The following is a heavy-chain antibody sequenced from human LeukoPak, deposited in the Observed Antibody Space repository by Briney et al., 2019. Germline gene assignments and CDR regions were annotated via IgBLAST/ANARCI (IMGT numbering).Heavy chain of an antibody. D-gene: IGHD3-16*01. J-gene: IGHJ4*02. V-gene: IGHV3-21*01. CDR3: AREMLHGSTGDDY. CDR1: GFTFSSYS. Sequence: GGSLRLSCAASGFTFSSYSMNWVRQAPGKGLEWVSSISSSSSYIYYADSVKGRFTISRDNAKNSLYLQMNSLRAEDTAVYYCAREMLHGSTGDDYWGQGTLVTVSS. CDR2: ISSSSSYI.